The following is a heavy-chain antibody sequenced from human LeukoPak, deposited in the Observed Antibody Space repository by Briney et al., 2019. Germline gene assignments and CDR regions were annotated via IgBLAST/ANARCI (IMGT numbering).Heavy chain of an antibody. CDR1: GFTFSSYA. V-gene: IGHV3-23*01. Sequence: GGSLRLSCAASGFTFSSYAMSWVRQAPGKGLEWVSAISGSGGITYYADSVKGRFTISRDNSKNTLYLQMNSLRAEDTAVYYCARTYYYDSSGYPPGIYWGQGTLVTVSS. CDR3: ARTYYYDSSGYPPGIY. CDR2: ISGSGGIT. D-gene: IGHD3-22*01. J-gene: IGHJ4*02.